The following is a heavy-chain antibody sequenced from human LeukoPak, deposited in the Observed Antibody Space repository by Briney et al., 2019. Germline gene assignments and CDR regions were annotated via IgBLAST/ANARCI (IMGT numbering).Heavy chain of an antibody. V-gene: IGHV4-30-4*01. CDR3: ARVVRDWYFDL. Sequence: PSQTLSLTCTVSGGSISRGDYYWSWIRQPPGKGLEWIGYIYYSGSTYYNPSLKSRVTISVDTSKNQFSLKLSSVTAADTAVYYCARVVRDWYFDLWGRGTLVTVSS. CDR2: IYYSGST. D-gene: IGHD4-17*01. J-gene: IGHJ2*01. CDR1: GGSISRGDYY.